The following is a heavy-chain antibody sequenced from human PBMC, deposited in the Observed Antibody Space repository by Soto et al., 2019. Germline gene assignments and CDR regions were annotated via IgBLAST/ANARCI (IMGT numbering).Heavy chain of an antibody. V-gene: IGHV4-59*01. CDR1: GGSISSYY. Sequence: SETLSLTCTVSGGSISSYYWSWIRQPPGKGLEWIGYIYYSGSTNYNPSLKSRVTISVDTSKNQFSLKLSSVTAADTAVYYCARAQEVGATTYDYWGQGTLVTVSS. CDR3: ARAQEVGATTYDY. CDR2: IYYSGST. J-gene: IGHJ4*02. D-gene: IGHD1-26*01.